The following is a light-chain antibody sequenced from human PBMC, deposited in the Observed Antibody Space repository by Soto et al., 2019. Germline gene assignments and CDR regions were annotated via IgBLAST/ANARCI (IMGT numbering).Light chain of an antibody. V-gene: IGLV2-11*01. Sequence: QSALTQPRSVSGSPGQSVTVSCIGTSSDVGGYKSVSWYQQYPGKAPKLMIYDASERPSGVPNRFSGSKSDNTASLTISGLQAEDEADYYCCSYVGSYSYVFGTGTKVTVL. CDR1: SSDVGGYKS. J-gene: IGLJ1*01. CDR2: DAS. CDR3: CSYVGSYSYV.